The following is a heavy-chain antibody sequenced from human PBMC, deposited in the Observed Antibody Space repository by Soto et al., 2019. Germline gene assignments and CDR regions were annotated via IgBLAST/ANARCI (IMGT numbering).Heavy chain of an antibody. Sequence: QVQLVESGGGVVQPGRSLRLSCAASGFTFSSYAMHWVRQAPGKGLEWVAVISYDGSNKYYADSVKGRFTISRDNSQKTLYLEMDGRGAGDKGVYYCARDGFGGGGYYYYGMDVWGQGTTVTVSS. CDR2: ISYDGSNK. J-gene: IGHJ6*02. CDR3: ARDGFGGGGYYYYGMDV. D-gene: IGHD3-10*01. V-gene: IGHV3-30-3*01. CDR1: GFTFSSYA.